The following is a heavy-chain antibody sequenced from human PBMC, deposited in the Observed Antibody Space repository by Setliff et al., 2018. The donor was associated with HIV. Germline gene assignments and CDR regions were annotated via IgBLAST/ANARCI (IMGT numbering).Heavy chain of an antibody. CDR1: GDTFTGYT. CDR3: ARGVDCGGDCYPDY. D-gene: IGHD2-21*01. V-gene: IGHV1-69*16. CDR2: IIPSLGTA. Sequence: SVKVSCKSSGDTFTGYTITWVRQAPGQGLEWMGGIIPSLGTANYAQRFQGRVTMTRDTSTSTVYMGLSSLRSEDTAMYYCARGVDCGGDCYPDYWGQGTLVTVSS. J-gene: IGHJ4*02.